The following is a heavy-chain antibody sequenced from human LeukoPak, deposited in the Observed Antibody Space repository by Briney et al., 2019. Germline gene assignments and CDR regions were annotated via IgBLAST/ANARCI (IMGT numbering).Heavy chain of an antibody. Sequence: PGGSLRLSCAASAFTFSSYNMNWVRQAPGKGLEWVSFISATTTTIYYADSVKGRFTISRDNAKNSLYPQMNSLRDDDTAVYYCARAGSSGYYQFDSWGQGTLVTVSS. CDR3: ARAGSSGYYQFDS. CDR1: AFTFSSYN. V-gene: IGHV3-48*02. J-gene: IGHJ4*02. D-gene: IGHD3-22*01. CDR2: ISATTTTI.